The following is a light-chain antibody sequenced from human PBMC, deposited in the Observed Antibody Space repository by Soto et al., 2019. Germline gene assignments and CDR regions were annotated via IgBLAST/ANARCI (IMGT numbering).Light chain of an antibody. Sequence: QSVLTQPASVSGSHGQSITISCTGTSSDVCGYNYVSWYQQHPGKAPKLMIYEVSNRPSGVSNRFSGSKSGNTASLTISGLQAEDEADYSCSSYTTSSTLVFGTGTKVTVL. CDR3: SSYTTSSTLV. J-gene: IGLJ1*01. CDR1: SSDVCGYNY. V-gene: IGLV2-14*01. CDR2: EVS.